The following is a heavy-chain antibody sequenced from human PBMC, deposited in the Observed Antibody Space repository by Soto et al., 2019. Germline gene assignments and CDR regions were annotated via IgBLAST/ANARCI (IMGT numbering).Heavy chain of an antibody. Sequence: GGSLRLSCPASGFTFSSYSMNWVRQAPGKGLEWVSSISRSAGNTYYADSVKGRFTISRDNAKNSMYLQMNSLRAEDTAVYYCARDQVPGLDAFDIWGQGTMVTVSS. J-gene: IGHJ3*02. V-gene: IGHV3-21*01. CDR1: GFTFSSYS. CDR2: ISRSAGNT. CDR3: ARDQVPGLDAFDI.